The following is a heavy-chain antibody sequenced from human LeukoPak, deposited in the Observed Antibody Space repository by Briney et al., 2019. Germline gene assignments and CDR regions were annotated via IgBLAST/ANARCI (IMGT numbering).Heavy chain of an antibody. CDR2: ISGSGGST. J-gene: IGHJ4*02. CDR1: GFAFSDYY. D-gene: IGHD2-2*02. Sequence: PGGSLRLSCAASGFAFSDYYMSWIRQAPGKGLEWVSAISGSGGSTYYADSVKGRFTISRDNSKNTLYLQMNSLRAEDTAVYYCAKAILSPLDYWGQGTLVTVSS. CDR3: AKAILSPLDY. V-gene: IGHV3-23*01.